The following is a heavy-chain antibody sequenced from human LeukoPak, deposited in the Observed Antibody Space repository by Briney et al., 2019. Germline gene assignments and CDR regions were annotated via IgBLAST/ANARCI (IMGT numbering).Heavy chain of an antibody. CDR3: TTDPVTTGPDDAFGI. V-gene: IGHV3-15*01. CDR2: IKSKTDGGTT. CDR1: GFTFSNAW. D-gene: IGHD4-17*01. J-gene: IGHJ3*02. Sequence: GGSLRLSCAASGFTFSNAWMSWVRQAPGKGLEWVGRIKSKTDGGTTDYAAPVKGRFTISRDDSKNTLYLQMNSLKTEDTAVYYCTTDPVTTGPDDAFGIWGQGTMVTVSS.